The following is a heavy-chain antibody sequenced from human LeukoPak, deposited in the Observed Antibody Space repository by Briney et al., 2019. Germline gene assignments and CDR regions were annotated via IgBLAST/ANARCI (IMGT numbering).Heavy chain of an antibody. CDR1: GFTFSSYS. V-gene: IGHV3-21*01. J-gene: IGHJ6*02. CDR3: ARDRGYCSSTSCYIGGVNYGMDV. D-gene: IGHD2-2*02. CDR2: ISSSSSYI. Sequence: GGSLRLSCAASGFTFSSYSMNWVRQAPGKGLEWVSSISSSSSYIYYADSVKGRFTISRDNAKNSLYLQMNSLRAEDTAVYYCARDRGYCSSTSCYIGGVNYGMDVWGQGTTVTVSS.